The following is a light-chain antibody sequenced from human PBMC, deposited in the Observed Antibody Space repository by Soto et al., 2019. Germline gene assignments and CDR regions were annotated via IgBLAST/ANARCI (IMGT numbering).Light chain of an antibody. V-gene: IGKV3-20*01. CDR1: ETVAGSY. CDR3: QLYGTSPKT. CDR2: GAS. J-gene: IGKJ1*01. Sequence: EIVLTQSPGTLSLSPGERATLSCRASETVAGSYLAWYQQKPGQAPRLLIHGASTRATGIADRFSGSGSGTDFTLTISRLEPEDFAVYCCQLYGTSPKTFGQGTKVDIK.